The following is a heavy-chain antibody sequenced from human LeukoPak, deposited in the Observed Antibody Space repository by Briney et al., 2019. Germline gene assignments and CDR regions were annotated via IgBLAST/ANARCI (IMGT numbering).Heavy chain of an antibody. V-gene: IGHV3-74*01. Sequence: GGSLRLSCAASGFTFSSYWMHWVRQAPGKGLVWVSRINSDGSSASYADSVKGRFTISRDNAKNTLYLQMNSLRAEDTAVYYCARGGYYDSSGSDYWGQGTLVTVSS. J-gene: IGHJ4*02. D-gene: IGHD3-22*01. CDR1: GFTFSSYW. CDR3: ARGGYYDSSGSDY. CDR2: INSDGSSA.